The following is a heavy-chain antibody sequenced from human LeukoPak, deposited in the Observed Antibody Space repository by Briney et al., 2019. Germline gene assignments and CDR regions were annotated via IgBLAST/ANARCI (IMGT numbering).Heavy chain of an antibody. D-gene: IGHD3-3*01. Sequence: PSETLSLTCTVSGGSISTYYWSWIRQPAGKRLEWIGRLSSSGTTNYNTSLKSRVTMSVDTSTNQLSLNLTSVTAADTAVYYCAREVSGSDYYRAYDYWGQGTLVTVSS. J-gene: IGHJ4*02. V-gene: IGHV4-4*07. CDR3: AREVSGSDYYRAYDY. CDR2: LSSSGTT. CDR1: GGSISTYY.